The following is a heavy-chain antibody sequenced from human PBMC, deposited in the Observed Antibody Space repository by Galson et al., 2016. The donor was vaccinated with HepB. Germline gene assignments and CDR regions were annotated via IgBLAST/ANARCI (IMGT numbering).Heavy chain of an antibody. CDR3: ERDARGLLWFGESGWFDP. Sequence: SVKVSCKASGYTFISYSLSWVRQAPGQGLEWMGWISAYNGNTDYAQKFQGRVTMTTDTSTSTAYMELRSLRSDDTAVYYCERDARGLLWFGESGWFDPWGQGTLVTVSS. D-gene: IGHD3-10*01. J-gene: IGHJ5*02. CDR1: GYTFISYS. V-gene: IGHV1-18*01. CDR2: ISAYNGNT.